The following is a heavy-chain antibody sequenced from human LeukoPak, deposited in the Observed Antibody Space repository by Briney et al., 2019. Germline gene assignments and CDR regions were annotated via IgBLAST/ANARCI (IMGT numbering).Heavy chain of an antibody. CDR3: ARAGGSYWLGQDY. D-gene: IGHD1-26*01. J-gene: IGHJ4*02. Sequence: ASVKVSCKASGYTFTSYGISWVRQAPGQGLEWMGWISAYNGNTNYAQKLQGRVTMTTDTSTSTVYMELSSLRSEDTAVYYCARAGGSYWLGQDYWGQGTLVTVSS. V-gene: IGHV1-18*01. CDR2: ISAYNGNT. CDR1: GYTFTSYG.